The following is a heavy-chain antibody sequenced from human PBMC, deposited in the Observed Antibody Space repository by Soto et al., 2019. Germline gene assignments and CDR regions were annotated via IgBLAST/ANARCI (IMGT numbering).Heavy chain of an antibody. CDR3: SRYTYTSRYSYYGMDV. J-gene: IGHJ6*01. CDR1: GCTFGDYA. V-gene: IGHV3-49*03. D-gene: IGHD6-19*01. Sequence: GVCLRLSCTASGCTFGDYAMSSFRQAASNGLEWVAVVTSKVYGGTSDYAASVIGRFKILRDDSTSIAYLQMHTLRPEDTAVYYCSRYTYTSRYSYYGMDVWGHGTQVTVSS. CDR2: VTSKVYGGTS.